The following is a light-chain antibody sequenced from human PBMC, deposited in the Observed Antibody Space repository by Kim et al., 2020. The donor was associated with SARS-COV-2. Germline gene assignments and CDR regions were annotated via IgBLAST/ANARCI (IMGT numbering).Light chain of an antibody. CDR1: SLRSCY. CDR2: GKN. J-gene: IGLJ2*01. CDR3: NSRDSNDNVV. Sequence: VALGQTVRITCQGDSLRSCYATWYQQKPGQAPIVVIYGKNNRPSGIQDRFSGSSSGNTASLTITGTQAGDEADYYCNSRDSNDNVVFGGGTQLTVL. V-gene: IGLV3-19*01.